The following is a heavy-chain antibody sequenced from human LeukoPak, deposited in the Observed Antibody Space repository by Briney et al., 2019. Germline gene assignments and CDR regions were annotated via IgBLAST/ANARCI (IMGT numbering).Heavy chain of an antibody. D-gene: IGHD4-17*01. V-gene: IGHV4-61*01. CDR1: GGSVSSGISY. CDR2: ISDSGGS. CDR3: ARGSQWGDYAGFDP. Sequence: PSETLSLTCSVSGGSVSSGISYWSWIRQPPGEGLEWIAYISDSGGSDYNPSLRGRVTISLDTSKNQFSLRLTSVTAADTAVYYCARGSQWGDYAGFDPWGQGTLVTVSS. J-gene: IGHJ5*02.